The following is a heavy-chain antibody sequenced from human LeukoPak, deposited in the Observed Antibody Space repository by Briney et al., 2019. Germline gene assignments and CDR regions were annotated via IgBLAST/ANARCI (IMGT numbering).Heavy chain of an antibody. Sequence: GGSLRLSCAASGFAFSSYWMHWVRQAPGKGLVWVSRINSDGSSTSYADSVKGRFTISRDNVKNTLYLQMNSLRAEDTAVYYCARDYGDYDYGMDVWGQGTTVTVSS. CDR3: ARDYGDYDYGMDV. J-gene: IGHJ6*02. D-gene: IGHD4-17*01. V-gene: IGHV3-74*01. CDR2: INSDGSST. CDR1: GFAFSSYW.